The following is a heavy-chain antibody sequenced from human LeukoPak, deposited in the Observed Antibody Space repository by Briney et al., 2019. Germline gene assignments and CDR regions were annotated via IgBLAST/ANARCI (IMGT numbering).Heavy chain of an antibody. Sequence: SETLSLTCTVSGDSISSSSYCWGWIRQPPGKGLEWIGSICYSGSTYYNPSLKSRVTISVDTSKNQFSLKLSSVTAADTAVYYCARATYSGAFDIWGQGTMVTVSS. CDR3: ARATYSGAFDI. J-gene: IGHJ3*02. V-gene: IGHV4-39*07. CDR1: GDSISSSSYC. D-gene: IGHD2/OR15-2a*01. CDR2: ICYSGST.